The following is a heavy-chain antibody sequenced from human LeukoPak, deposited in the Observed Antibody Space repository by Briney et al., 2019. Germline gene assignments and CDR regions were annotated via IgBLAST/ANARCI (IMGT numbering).Heavy chain of an antibody. CDR1: GGTFSSYA. CDR2: IIPIFGTA. Sequence: SVKVSCKASGGTFSSYAISWVRQAPGQGLEWMGGIIPIFGTANYAQKFQGRVTITADKSTSTAYMELSSLRSEDTAVYYCARRRVQLWPLESNWFDPWGQGTLVTVSS. D-gene: IGHD5-18*01. V-gene: IGHV1-69*06. J-gene: IGHJ5*02. CDR3: ARRRVQLWPLESNWFDP.